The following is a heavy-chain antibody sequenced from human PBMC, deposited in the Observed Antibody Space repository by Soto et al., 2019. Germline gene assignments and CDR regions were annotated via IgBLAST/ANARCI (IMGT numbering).Heavy chain of an antibody. D-gene: IGHD3-10*01. CDR2: ISPYNGNT. CDR1: GYTFTTYG. J-gene: IGHJ4*02. V-gene: IGHV1-18*01. CDR3: TRGWFGEVVYYFDY. Sequence: QVQLVQSGAEVKKPGASVKVSCKTSGYTFTTYGISWVRQAPGQGLEWMGWISPYNGNTKYAQKLQGRVTMTADTSTSRAYMDLRSLTSDDTAVYYCTRGWFGEVVYYFDYWGQGTLVTVSS.